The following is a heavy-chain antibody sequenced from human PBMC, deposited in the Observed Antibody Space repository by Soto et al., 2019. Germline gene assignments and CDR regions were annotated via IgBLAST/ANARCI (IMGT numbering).Heavy chain of an antibody. CDR1: GGSISSSSYY. D-gene: IGHD2-15*01. J-gene: IGHJ5*02. Sequence: SETLSLTCTVSGGSISSSSYYWGWIRQPPGKGLEWIGSIYYSRSTYYNPSLKSRVTISVDTSKNQFSLKLSSVTAADTAVYYCARHCSTYGGRPGWFDPWGQGTLVTVSS. V-gene: IGHV4-39*01. CDR2: IYYSRST. CDR3: ARHCSTYGGRPGWFDP.